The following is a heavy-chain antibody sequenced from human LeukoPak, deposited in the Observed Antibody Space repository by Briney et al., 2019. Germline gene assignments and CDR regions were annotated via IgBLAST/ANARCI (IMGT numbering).Heavy chain of an antibody. CDR3: ARCDCSGGSCYSGARGGLYYMDV. V-gene: IGHV3-48*01. Sequence: GGSLGLSCAASGFTFSSYSMNWVRQAPGKGLEWVSYISSSSSTIYYADSVKGRFTISRDNAKNSLYLQMNSLRAEDTAVYYCARCDCSGGSCYSGARGGLYYMDVWGKGTTVTVSS. J-gene: IGHJ6*03. D-gene: IGHD2-15*01. CDR2: ISSSSSTI. CDR1: GFTFSSYS.